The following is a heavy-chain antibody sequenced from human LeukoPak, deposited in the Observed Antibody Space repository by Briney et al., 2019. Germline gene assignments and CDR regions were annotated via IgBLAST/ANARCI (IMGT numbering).Heavy chain of an antibody. V-gene: IGHV4-39*01. Sequence: SETLSLTCTVSGGSISSSSYYWGWIRQPPGKGLEWIGNLYYSGNTYYNPSLKSRVTISVDTSKNQFSLKLSSVTATDTAVYYCASPSGSYGDAFDIWGQGTMVTVSS. J-gene: IGHJ3*02. D-gene: IGHD1-26*01. CDR1: GGSISSSSYY. CDR3: ASPSGSYGDAFDI. CDR2: LYYSGNT.